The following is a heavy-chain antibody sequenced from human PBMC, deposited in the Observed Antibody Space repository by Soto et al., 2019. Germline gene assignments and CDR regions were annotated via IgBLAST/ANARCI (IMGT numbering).Heavy chain of an antibody. CDR3: ARRGASGATEPTNFDY. V-gene: IGHV4-34*01. J-gene: IGHJ4*02. CDR2: INHSGST. Sequence: LSLTCAVYGGSFSGYYWSWIRQPPGKGLEWIGEINHSGSTNYNPSLKSRVTISVDTSKNQFSLKLSSVTAADTAVYYCARRGASGATEPTNFDYWGQGTLVTVSS. CDR1: GGSFSGYY. D-gene: IGHD1-26*01.